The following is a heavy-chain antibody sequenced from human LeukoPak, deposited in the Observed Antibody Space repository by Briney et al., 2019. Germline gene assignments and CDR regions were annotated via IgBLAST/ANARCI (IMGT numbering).Heavy chain of an antibody. CDR3: VRDLGGRSGH. D-gene: IGHD1-26*01. Sequence: GGSLRLSCAASGFTFSNYAMNWVRQAPGKGLEWVSGISGSGGSTYYADSVKGRSTIFRDNAKNTLYLQMNSLRAEDTAVYYCVRDLGGRSGHWGQGTLVTVFS. J-gene: IGHJ4*02. CDR2: ISGSGGST. CDR1: GFTFSNYA. V-gene: IGHV3-23*01.